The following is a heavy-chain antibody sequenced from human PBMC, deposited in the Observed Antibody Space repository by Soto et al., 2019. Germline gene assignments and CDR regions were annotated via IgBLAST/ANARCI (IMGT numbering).Heavy chain of an antibody. V-gene: IGHV4-39*01. CDR2: IYYSGST. J-gene: IGHJ6*02. CDR3: ARSVTTVVTMDG. Sequence: QLQLQESGPGLVKPSETLSLTCTVSGGSISSSSYYWGWIRQPPGKGLEWIGSIYYSGSTYYNPSLKGRGTIAVATSKNQCSLKLSSVTAADTAVYYGARSVTTVVTMDGWGQGTTVTVSS. CDR1: GGSISSSSYY. D-gene: IGHD4-17*01.